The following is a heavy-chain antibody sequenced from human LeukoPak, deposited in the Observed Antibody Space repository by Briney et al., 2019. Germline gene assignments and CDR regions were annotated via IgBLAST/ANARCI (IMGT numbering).Heavy chain of an antibody. Sequence: GGSLRLSCAASGFTFSSYGMHWVRQAPDKGLEWVAVISYDGSNKYYADSVKGRFTISRDNSKNTLYLQMNSLRAEDTAVYYCAKDRCSNGIGRYYYYMDVWGKGTTVTISS. CDR1: GFTFSSYG. CDR2: ISYDGSNK. V-gene: IGHV3-30*18. J-gene: IGHJ6*03. D-gene: IGHD2-8*01. CDR3: AKDRCSNGIGRYYYYMDV.